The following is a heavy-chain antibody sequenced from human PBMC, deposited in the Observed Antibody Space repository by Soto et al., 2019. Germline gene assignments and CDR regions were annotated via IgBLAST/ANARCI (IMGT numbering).Heavy chain of an antibody. CDR3: ARDPSYDFWSGYYRPSLQEDY. CDR1: GYTFTSYA. CDR2: INAGNGNT. J-gene: IGHJ4*02. V-gene: IGHV1-3*01. D-gene: IGHD3-3*01. Sequence: ASVKVSCKASGYTFTSYAMHWVRQAPGQRLERMGWINAGNGNTKYSQKFQGRVTITRDTSASTAYMELSSLRSEDTAVYYCARDPSYDFWSGYYRPSLQEDYWGQGTLVTVSS.